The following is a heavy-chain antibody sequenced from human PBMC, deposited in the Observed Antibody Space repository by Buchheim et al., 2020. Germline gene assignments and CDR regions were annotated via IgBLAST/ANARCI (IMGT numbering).Heavy chain of an antibody. CDR3: AKDRDSTGWLDFAFDY. Sequence: LQLLESGGGLAQPGGSLRLSCAASGFTFSSYGIHWVRQAPGKGLEWVAVISFDGSSDDYADSVKGRFTISSANSKNMVYLQMNSLSTEDTAVYYCAKDRDSTGWLDFAFDYWGQGT. CDR2: ISFDGSSD. J-gene: IGHJ4*02. D-gene: IGHD3-22*01. CDR1: GFTFSSYG. V-gene: IGHV3-30*18.